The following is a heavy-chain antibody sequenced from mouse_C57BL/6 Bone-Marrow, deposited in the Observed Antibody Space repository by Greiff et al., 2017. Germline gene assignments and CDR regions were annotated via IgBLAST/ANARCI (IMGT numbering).Heavy chain of an antibody. V-gene: IGHV1-61*01. CDR1: GYTFTSYW. D-gene: IGHD1-1*01. CDR3: ARFSSYGY. Sequence: VQLQQSGAELVRPGSSVKLSCKASGYTFTSYWMDWVKQRPGQGLEWIGNIYPSDSETNDNQKFKDKATLTVDKSSSTAYMQLSSLTSEDSAVXYCARFSSYGYWGQGTTLTVSS. J-gene: IGHJ2*01. CDR2: IYPSDSET.